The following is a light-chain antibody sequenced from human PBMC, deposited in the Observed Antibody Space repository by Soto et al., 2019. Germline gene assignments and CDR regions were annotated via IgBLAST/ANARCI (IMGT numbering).Light chain of an antibody. V-gene: IGLV2-14*03. CDR3: STYTSTTTRV. CDR2: EVS. Sequence: QSALTQPASVSGSPGQSITISCTGTSSDVGGYNYVSWYQQHPGKGPKLMIYEVSNRPSGVSNRFSGSKSGNTATLTISRLQAQDEADYYHSTYTSTTTRVFGTGTKVTVL. CDR1: SSDVGGYNY. J-gene: IGLJ1*01.